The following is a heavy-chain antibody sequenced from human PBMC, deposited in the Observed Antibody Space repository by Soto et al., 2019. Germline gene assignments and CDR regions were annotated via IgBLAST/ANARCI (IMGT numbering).Heavy chain of an antibody. D-gene: IGHD6-19*01. CDR1: GGTFNGYP. CDR3: VREDFSSGWFDY. V-gene: IGHV1-69*13. Sequence: SVKVSCKATGGTFNGYPISWVRQAPGQGLEWLGRIIPFSGIANHAPKFQGRVTITADESTGTAYVDLSSLRSDDTAVYYCVREDFSSGWFDYWGQGALVTVSS. J-gene: IGHJ4*02. CDR2: IIPFSGIA.